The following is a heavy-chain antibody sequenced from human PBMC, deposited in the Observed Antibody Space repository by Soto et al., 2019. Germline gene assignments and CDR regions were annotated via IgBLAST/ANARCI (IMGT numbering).Heavy chain of an antibody. Sequence: PGESLKISCKGSGYSFTSYWISWVRQMPGKGLEWMGRIDPSDSYTNYSPSFQGHVTISADKSISTAYLQWSSLKASDTAMYYCARHRTFFYDSDDFYFYFFNNWGRGPQVPVS. CDR1: GYSFTSYW. CDR2: IDPSDSYT. D-gene: IGHD2-21*02. V-gene: IGHV5-10-1*01. CDR3: ARHRTFFYDSDDFYFYFFNN. J-gene: IGHJ4*02.